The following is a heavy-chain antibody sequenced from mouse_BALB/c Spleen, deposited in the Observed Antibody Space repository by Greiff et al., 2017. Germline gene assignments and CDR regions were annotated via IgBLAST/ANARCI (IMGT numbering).Heavy chain of an antibody. CDR2: INPSNGGT. D-gene: IGHD2-3*01. V-gene: IGHV1S81*02. CDR1: GYTFTSYY. CDR3: TRHDGYAAY. J-gene: IGHJ3*01. Sequence: VHLVESGAELVKPGASVKLSCKASGYTFTSYYMYWVKQRPGQGLEWIGEINPSNGGTNFNEKFKSKATLTVDKSSSTAYMQLSSLTSEDSAVYYCTRHDGYAAYWGQGTLVTVSA.